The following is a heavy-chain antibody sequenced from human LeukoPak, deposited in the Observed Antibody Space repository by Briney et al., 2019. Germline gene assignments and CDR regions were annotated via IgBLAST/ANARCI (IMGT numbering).Heavy chain of an antibody. Sequence: SETLSLTCTVSGGSISSGGYYWSWIRQHPGKGLEWIGYIYYSGSTYYNPSLESRVTISVDTSKNQFSLKLSSVTAADTAVYYCARDPLTYYYGMDVWGQGTTVTVSS. CDR3: ARDPLTYYYGMDV. CDR2: IYYSGST. J-gene: IGHJ6*02. CDR1: GGSISSGGYY. V-gene: IGHV4-31*03. D-gene: IGHD4/OR15-4a*01.